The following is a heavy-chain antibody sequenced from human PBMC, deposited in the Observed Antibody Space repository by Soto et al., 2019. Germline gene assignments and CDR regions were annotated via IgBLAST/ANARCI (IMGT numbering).Heavy chain of an antibody. CDR3: ARGGSLYWYFDL. CDR1: GYTLTSYA. Sequence: SVKVSCKASGYTLTSYAMHWVRQAPGQRLEWMGWINAGNGNTKYSQKFQGRVTITRDTSASTAYMELSSLRSEDTAVYYCARGGSLYWYFDLWGRGTLVTVS. J-gene: IGHJ2*01. D-gene: IGHD1-26*01. V-gene: IGHV1-3*01. CDR2: INAGNGNT.